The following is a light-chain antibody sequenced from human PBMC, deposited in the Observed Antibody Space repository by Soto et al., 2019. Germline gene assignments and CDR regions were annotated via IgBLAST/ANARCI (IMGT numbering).Light chain of an antibody. CDR2: GAS. Sequence: EIVLMQSPGTLSLSPGERATLSCRASQTLKRTYLAWYQQKPGPAPRVLIYGASNRAAGIPDRVSGSGSGTDFSLTISRLEAEDFSVYYWPQDDNAAQTFGQGTKVEIK. CDR1: QTLKRTY. CDR3: PQDDNAAQT. V-gene: IGKV3-20*01. J-gene: IGKJ2*01.